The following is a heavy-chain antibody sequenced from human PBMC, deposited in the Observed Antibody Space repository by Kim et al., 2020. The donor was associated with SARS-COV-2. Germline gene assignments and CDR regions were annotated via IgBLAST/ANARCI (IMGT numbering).Heavy chain of an antibody. CDR3: ARGTMLDRYGMDV. D-gene: IGHD2-2*03. J-gene: IGHJ6*02. Sequence: AQKFQGRVTMTRDTSISTAYMEMSRLRSDDTAVYYCARGTMLDRYGMDVWGQGTTVTVSS. V-gene: IGHV1-2*02.